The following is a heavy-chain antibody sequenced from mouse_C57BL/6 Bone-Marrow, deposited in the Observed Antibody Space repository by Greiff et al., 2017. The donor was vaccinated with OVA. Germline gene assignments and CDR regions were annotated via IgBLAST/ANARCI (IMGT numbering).Heavy chain of an antibody. J-gene: IGHJ4*01. CDR3: AIYYAMDY. CDR1: GYTFTSYW. V-gene: IGHV1-74*01. CDR2: IHPSDSDT. Sequence: QVQLQQPGAELVKPGASVKVSCKASGYTFTSYWMPWVKPRPCQGLEWIGRIHPSDSDTNYNQKFKGKATLTVDNSSSTAYIQLSSLTSGDSAVYYCAIYYAMDYWGQGTSVTVSS.